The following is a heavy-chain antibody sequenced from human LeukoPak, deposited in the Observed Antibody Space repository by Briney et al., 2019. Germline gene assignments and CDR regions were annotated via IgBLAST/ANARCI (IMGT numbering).Heavy chain of an antibody. J-gene: IGHJ4*02. CDR1: GGSFSGYY. D-gene: IGHD3-10*01. CDR3: ARGVWFGELSGFYFDY. CDR2: INHSGST. V-gene: IGHV4-34*01. Sequence: SETLSLTCAVYGGSFSGYYWSWIRQPPGKGLEWIGEINHSGSTNYSPSLKSRVTISVDTSKNQFSLKLSSVTAADTAVYYCARGVWFGELSGFYFDYWGQGTLVTVSS.